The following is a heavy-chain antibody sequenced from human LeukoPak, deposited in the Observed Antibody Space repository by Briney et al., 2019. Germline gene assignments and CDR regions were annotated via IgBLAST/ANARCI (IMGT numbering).Heavy chain of an antibody. CDR2: IYYSGST. Sequence: KPSETLSLTCTVSGGSISSYYWSWIRKPPGKGLEWIGYIYYSGSTNYNPSLKSRVTISVDTSKNQFSLKLSSVTAADTAVYYCARGWEIVVAYDYWGQGTLVTVSS. V-gene: IGHV4-59*01. D-gene: IGHD3-22*01. CDR1: GGSISSYY. J-gene: IGHJ4*02. CDR3: ARGWEIVVAYDY.